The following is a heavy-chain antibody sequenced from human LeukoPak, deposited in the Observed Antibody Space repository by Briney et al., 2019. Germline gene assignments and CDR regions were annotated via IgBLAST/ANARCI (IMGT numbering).Heavy chain of an antibody. CDR3: ARDRILGIAEYHFDY. D-gene: IGHD6-13*01. J-gene: IGHJ4*02. V-gene: IGHV3-30-3*01. Sequence: PGGSLRLSCAASGFTFSSYAMSWVRQAPGKGLEWVAVISYDGSTKYYADSVKGRVTISKDNSKNTMYLQMNSLRAEDTAVYYCARDRILGIAEYHFDYWGQGTLVTVSS. CDR1: GFTFSSYA. CDR2: ISYDGSTK.